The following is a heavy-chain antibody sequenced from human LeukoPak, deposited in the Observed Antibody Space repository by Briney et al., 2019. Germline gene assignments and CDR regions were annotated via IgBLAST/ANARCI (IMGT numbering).Heavy chain of an antibody. J-gene: IGHJ4*02. V-gene: IGHV5-51*01. CDR3: ARSLDAEPPDY. CDR2: IYPGDSDT. CDR1: GSIFTSYW. D-gene: IGHD1-1*01. Sequence: GASLQISCKGSGSIFTSYWIGWVRPLPGKGLEWMGIIYPGDSDTRYSPSFQGQVTISADKSISTAYLQWSSLKASDTAMYYCARSLDAEPPDYWGQGTLVTVSS.